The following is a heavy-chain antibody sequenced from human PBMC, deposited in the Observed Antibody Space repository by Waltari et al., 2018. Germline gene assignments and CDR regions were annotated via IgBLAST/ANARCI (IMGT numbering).Heavy chain of an antibody. V-gene: IGHV3-74*01. J-gene: IGHJ5*01. D-gene: IGHD6-19*01. CDR1: GFTFSKYW. Sequence: EVQLVESGGGLVQPGGSLRLSCAASGFTFSKYWMHWVRQAPGKGLVWVSRINEDGKTTTYADSVKDRFTISRDNAKNTMYLQMKSLRPEDTAVYFCARDLAGRDDSWGQGTLVTVSS. CDR3: ARDLAGRDDS. CDR2: INEDGKTT.